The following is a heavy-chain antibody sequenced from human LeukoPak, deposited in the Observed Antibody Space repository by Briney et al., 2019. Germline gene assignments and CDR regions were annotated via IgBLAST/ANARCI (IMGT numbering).Heavy chain of an antibody. J-gene: IGHJ5*02. CDR2: ISSSSSYI. CDR1: GFTFSSYS. V-gene: IGHV3-21*01. CDR3: ARGDYYGSGTYYDNWFDP. D-gene: IGHD3-10*01. Sequence: GGSLRLSCAASGFTFSSYSMNWVRQAPGKGLEWVSSISSSSSYIYYADSVKGRFTISRDNAKNSLYLQMNSLRAEDTAVYYCARGDYYGSGTYYDNWFDPWGQGTLVTVSS.